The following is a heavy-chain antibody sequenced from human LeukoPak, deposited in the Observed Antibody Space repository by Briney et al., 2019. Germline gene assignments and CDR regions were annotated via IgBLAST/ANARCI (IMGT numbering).Heavy chain of an antibody. J-gene: IGHJ3*02. V-gene: IGHV1-58*01. CDR1: GFTFTSSA. CDR3: AAVQDCSGGSCYLDAFDI. CDR2: IVVGSGHT. D-gene: IGHD2-15*01. Sequence: GTSVKVSCKASGFTFTSSAVQWVRQARGQRLEWIGWIVVGSGHTNYAQKFQERLTITRDMSTSTAYMELSSLRSEDTALYYCAAVQDCSGGSCYLDAFDIWGQGTVVSVSS.